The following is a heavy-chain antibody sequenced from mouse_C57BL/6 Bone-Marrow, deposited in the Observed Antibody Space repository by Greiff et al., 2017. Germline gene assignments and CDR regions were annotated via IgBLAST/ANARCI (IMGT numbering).Heavy chain of an antibody. CDR1: GYTFTSYW. J-gene: IGHJ4*01. V-gene: IGHV1-53*01. CDR2: INPSNGGP. Sequence: QVQLQQPGTELVKPGASVKLSCKASGYTFTSYWMHWVKQRPGQGLEWIGNINPSNGGPNYNEKFKSKATLTVDKSSSTAYMQLSSLTSEDSAVYYCAREGAHYYAMDYWGQGTSVTVSS. CDR3: AREGAHYYAMDY.